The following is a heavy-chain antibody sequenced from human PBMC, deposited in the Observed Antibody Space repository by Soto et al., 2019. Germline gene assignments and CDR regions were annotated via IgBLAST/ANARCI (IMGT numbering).Heavy chain of an antibody. CDR2: IFSSGTT. Sequence: PSETLSLTCTVSGDSISSGNKYWSWIRQPPGKGLEWIGYIFSSGTTYYNPSLKSRLTMSLDASQNQFSLKLNSLTDADTAVYFCARVPSPFDYYYAMDVWGQGTSVTFSS. D-gene: IGHD3-16*01. V-gene: IGHV4-30-4*01. CDR1: GDSISSGNKY. J-gene: IGHJ6*02. CDR3: ARVPSPFDYYYAMDV.